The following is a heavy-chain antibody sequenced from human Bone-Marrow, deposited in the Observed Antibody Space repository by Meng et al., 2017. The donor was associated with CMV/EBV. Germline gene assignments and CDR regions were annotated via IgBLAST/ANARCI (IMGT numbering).Heavy chain of an antibody. J-gene: IGHJ4*02. CDR3: AKGRGY. CDR1: GFTFSSYG. Sequence: GESLKISCAASGFTFSSYGMHWVRQAPGKGLEWVACIRYDGSNKYYADSVKGRFTISRDNSKNTLYLQMHSLRAEDTAVYYCAKGRGYWGQGTLVTVSS. V-gene: IGHV3-30*02. CDR2: IRYDGSNK.